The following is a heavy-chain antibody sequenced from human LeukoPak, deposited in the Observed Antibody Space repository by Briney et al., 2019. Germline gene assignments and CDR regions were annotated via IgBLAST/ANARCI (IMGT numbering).Heavy chain of an antibody. V-gene: IGHV3-23*01. Sequence: PGGSLRLSCAASGFTFSSYAMSWVRQAPGKGLEWVSAISGSGGSTYYADSVKGRFTISRDNSKNTLYLQMNSLRAEDTAVYYCAKAESSGYYYAPWYFDYWGQGTLVTVSS. CDR2: ISGSGGST. CDR3: AKAESSGYYYAPWYFDY. D-gene: IGHD3-22*01. CDR1: GFTFSSYA. J-gene: IGHJ4*02.